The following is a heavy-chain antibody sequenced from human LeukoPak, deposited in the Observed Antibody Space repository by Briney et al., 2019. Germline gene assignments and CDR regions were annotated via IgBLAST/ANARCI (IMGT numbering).Heavy chain of an antibody. CDR2: INNVGSST. D-gene: IGHD1-26*01. CDR3: AREVTGSSYFDY. Sequence: GGSLRLSCAASGFTFSSYWMHWVRQAPGKGLVWVSRINNVGSSTTYADSVKGRFTISRDNAKNTLYLQMNSLSAEDTAVYYCAREVTGSSYFDYWGQGTQVTVSS. CDR1: GFTFSSYW. J-gene: IGHJ4*02. V-gene: IGHV3-74*01.